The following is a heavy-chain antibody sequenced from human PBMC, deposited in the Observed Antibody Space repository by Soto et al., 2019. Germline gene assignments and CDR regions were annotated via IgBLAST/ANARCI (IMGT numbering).Heavy chain of an antibody. CDR1: GGSISSSSYY. V-gene: IGHV4-39*01. J-gene: IGHJ1*01. Sequence: PSETLSLTCTVSGGSISSSSYYWGWIRQPPGKGLEWIGSIYYSGSTYYNPSLKSRVTISVDTSKNQFSLKLSSVTAADTAVYYCARTGRSDDMIFGVPHGFQHWGQGTLVTVSS. D-gene: IGHD3-3*01. CDR2: IYYSGST. CDR3: ARTGRSDDMIFGVPHGFQH.